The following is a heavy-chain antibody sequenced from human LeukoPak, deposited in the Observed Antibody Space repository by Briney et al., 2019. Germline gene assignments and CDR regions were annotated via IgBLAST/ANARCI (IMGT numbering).Heavy chain of an antibody. Sequence: SETLSLTCTVSGGSISSYYWSWIRQPPGKGLEWIGYIYYSGSTNYNPSLKSRVTISVDTSKNQFSLKLGSVTAADTAVYYCARWLFRYGYDYWGQGTLVTVSS. CDR3: ARWLFRYGYDY. J-gene: IGHJ4*02. CDR2: IYYSGST. D-gene: IGHD5-18*01. CDR1: GGSISSYY. V-gene: IGHV4-59*01.